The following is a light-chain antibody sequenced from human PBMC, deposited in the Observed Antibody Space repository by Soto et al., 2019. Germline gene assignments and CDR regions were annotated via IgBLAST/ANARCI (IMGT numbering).Light chain of an antibody. CDR2: DAS. J-gene: IGKJ5*01. Sequence: EIVLTQSPATLSLSPGERATLSFIASQSVSSYLSWYQQKPGQAPRLLIYDASNRATGIPARFSGSGSGTDFTLTISSLEPEDFAVYYCQQRSNWPITFGQGTRLEIK. V-gene: IGKV3-11*01. CDR1: QSVSSY. CDR3: QQRSNWPIT.